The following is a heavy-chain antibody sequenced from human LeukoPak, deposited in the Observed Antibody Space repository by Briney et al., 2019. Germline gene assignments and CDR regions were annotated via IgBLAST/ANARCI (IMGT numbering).Heavy chain of an antibody. J-gene: IGHJ4*02. Sequence: SQTLSLTCTVSGGSISSGGYYWTWIRQPPGKGLEWIGYIYDSGSTYYNPSLKSRVTISVDRSKNQFSLKVTSMTAADTAVYYCARTGSYWGGFDYWGQGTLVTVSS. CDR3: ARTGSYWGGFDY. D-gene: IGHD1-26*01. CDR2: IYDSGST. V-gene: IGHV4-30-2*01. CDR1: GGSISSGGYY.